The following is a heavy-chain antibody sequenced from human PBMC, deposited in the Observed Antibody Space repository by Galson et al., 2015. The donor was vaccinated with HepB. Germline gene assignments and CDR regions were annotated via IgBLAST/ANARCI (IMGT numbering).Heavy chain of an antibody. CDR3: ATGSYYFDY. V-gene: IGHV1-18*01. J-gene: IGHJ4*02. CDR2: ISTYTGNT. CDR1: GYTFTNYD. Sequence: SVKVSCKASGYTFTNYDINWVRQAPGQGLEWMGWISTYTGNTNYAQKLQGRVTMTTDTSTSTAYMGLRSLRSDDTAVYYCATGSYYFDYWGQGTLVTVSS.